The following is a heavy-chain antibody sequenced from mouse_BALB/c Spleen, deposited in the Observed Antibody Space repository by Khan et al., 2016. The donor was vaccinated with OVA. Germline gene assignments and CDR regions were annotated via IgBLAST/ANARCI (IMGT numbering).Heavy chain of an antibody. V-gene: IGHV3-2*02. CDR3: ARWFTY. CDR2: MNYSGST. J-gene: IGHJ3*01. CDR1: GYSITSDYA. Sequence: QLEESGPGLVKPSQSLSLTCTVTGYSITSDYAWNWIRQFPGNKLEWMGYMNYSGSTTYNPSLKSRISITRDTSKNQFFLQLNSVTTEDTATYYCARWFTYWGQGTLVTVSA.